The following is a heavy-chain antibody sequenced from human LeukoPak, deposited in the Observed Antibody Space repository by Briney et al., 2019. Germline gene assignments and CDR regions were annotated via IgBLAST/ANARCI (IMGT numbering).Heavy chain of an antibody. Sequence: PGGSLRLSCAASGFTVSSNYMSWVRQAPGKGLEWVSVIYSGGSTYYADSVKGRFTISRDNSKNTLYLQMNSLRADDTAVYYCANRFADYFDYWGQGTLVTVSS. CDR2: IYSGGST. J-gene: IGHJ4*02. D-gene: IGHD2-21*01. CDR1: GFTVSSNY. CDR3: ANRFADYFDY. V-gene: IGHV3-66*01.